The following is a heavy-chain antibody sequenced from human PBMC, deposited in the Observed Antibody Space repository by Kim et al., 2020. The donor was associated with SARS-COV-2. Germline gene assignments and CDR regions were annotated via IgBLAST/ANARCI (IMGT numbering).Heavy chain of an antibody. Sequence: SVKVSCKASGGTFSSYAISWVRQAPGQGLEWMGGIIPIFGTANYAQKFQGRVTITADESTSTAYMELSSLRSEDTAVYYCARPLGYYYGSGSYYGDGMDVWGQGTTVTVSS. CDR2: IIPIFGTA. V-gene: IGHV1-69*13. CDR3: ARPLGYYYGSGSYYGDGMDV. D-gene: IGHD3-10*01. CDR1: GGTFSSYA. J-gene: IGHJ6*02.